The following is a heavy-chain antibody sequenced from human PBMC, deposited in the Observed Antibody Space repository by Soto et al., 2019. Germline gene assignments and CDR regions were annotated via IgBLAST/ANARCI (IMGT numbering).Heavy chain of an antibody. CDR3: ARGGGYDSFDY. D-gene: IGHD5-12*01. J-gene: IGHJ4*02. CDR1: GASISYGGFS. Sequence: SETLSLTCTVSGASISYGGFSLSWIRQSPGKGLEWIGYISHLESTYFHPSFKSRLTMSIDRTRNQFSLTLSSVTAADIAVYYCARGGGYDSFDYWGRGVVVTSPQ. V-gene: IGHV4-30-2*06. CDR2: ISHLEST.